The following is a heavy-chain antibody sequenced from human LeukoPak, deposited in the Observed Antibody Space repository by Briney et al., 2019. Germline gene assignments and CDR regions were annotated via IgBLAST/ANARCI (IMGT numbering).Heavy chain of an antibody. D-gene: IGHD3-10*01. CDR3: AKDNYYYDTFDI. CDR1: GFTFSSYA. CDR2: ISGSGGST. V-gene: IGHV3-23*01. J-gene: IGHJ3*02. Sequence: GGSLRLSCAASGFTFSSYAMSWVRPAPGKGLEWVSAISGSGGSTYYADSVKGRFTISRDNSKNTLYLQMNSLRAEDTAVYYCAKDNYYYDTFDIWGQGTMVTVSS.